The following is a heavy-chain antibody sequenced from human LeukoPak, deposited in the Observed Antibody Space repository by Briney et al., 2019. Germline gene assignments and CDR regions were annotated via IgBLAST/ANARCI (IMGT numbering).Heavy chain of an antibody. J-gene: IGHJ4*02. CDR1: GFTFDDYA. CDR2: ISWNSGSI. CDR3: AKVSSGTMIAPVDY. Sequence: GGSLRLSCAASGFTFDDYAMYWVRHAPGKGLEWVSGISWNSGSIGYADSVKGRFTISRDNAKNSLYLQMNSLRAEDTALYYCAKVSSGTMIAPVDYWGQGTLVTVSS. D-gene: IGHD3-22*01. V-gene: IGHV3-9*01.